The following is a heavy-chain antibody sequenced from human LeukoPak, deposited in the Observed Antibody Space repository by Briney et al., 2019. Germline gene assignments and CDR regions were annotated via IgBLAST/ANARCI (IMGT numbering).Heavy chain of an antibody. V-gene: IGHV4-39*07. CDR3: ARDAGATDAFDI. J-gene: IGHJ3*02. CDR2: IYYSGST. Sequence: TSETLSLTCTVSGGSISSSSYYWGWIRQPPGKGLEWIGSIYYSGSTNYNPSLKSRVTISVDTSKNQFSLKLSSVTAADTAVYYCARDAGATDAFDIWGQGTMVTVSS. D-gene: IGHD7-27*01. CDR1: GGSISSSSYY.